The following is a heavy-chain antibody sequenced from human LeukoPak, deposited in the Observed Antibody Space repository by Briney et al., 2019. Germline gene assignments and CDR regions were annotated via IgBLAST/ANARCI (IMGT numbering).Heavy chain of an antibody. D-gene: IGHD3-22*01. CDR3: ARGGYYDSSGYYNYYYYYGMDV. V-gene: IGHV1-18*01. Sequence: ASVKVSCKASGYTFTSYGMSWVRQAPGQGLEWMGWISAYNGNTNYAQKLQGRVTMTTDTSTSTAYMELGSLRSDDTAVYYCARGGYYDSSGYYNYYYYYGMDVWGQGTTVTVSS. CDR2: ISAYNGNT. J-gene: IGHJ6*02. CDR1: GYTFTSYG.